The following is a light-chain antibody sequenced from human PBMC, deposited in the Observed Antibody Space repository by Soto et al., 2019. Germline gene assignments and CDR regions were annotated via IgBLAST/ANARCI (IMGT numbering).Light chain of an antibody. CDR1: SSDVGGYNY. CDR2: EVS. CDR3: SSYAGSNSFV. V-gene: IGLV2-8*01. Sequence: QSVLTQPPSASGSPGQSVTISCTGTSSDVGGYNYVSWYQQHPGKAPKLIIYEVSQRPSGVPDRFSGSKSGYTASLTVSGLQAEDEADYYCSSYAGSNSFVFGTGTKVPVL. J-gene: IGLJ1*01.